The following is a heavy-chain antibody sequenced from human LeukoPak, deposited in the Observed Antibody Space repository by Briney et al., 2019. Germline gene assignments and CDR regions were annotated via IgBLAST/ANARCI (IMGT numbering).Heavy chain of an antibody. CDR1: GYTFTGYY. CDR3: ARGGYSGYDYYYYYMDV. D-gene: IGHD5-12*01. V-gene: IGHV1-8*03. CDR2: MNPNSGNT. Sequence: ASVKVSCKASGYTFTGYYMHWVRQATGQGLEWMGWMNPNSGNTGYAQKFQGRVTITRNTSISTAYMELSSLRSEDTAVYYCARGGYSGYDYYYYYMDVWGKGTTVTISS. J-gene: IGHJ6*03.